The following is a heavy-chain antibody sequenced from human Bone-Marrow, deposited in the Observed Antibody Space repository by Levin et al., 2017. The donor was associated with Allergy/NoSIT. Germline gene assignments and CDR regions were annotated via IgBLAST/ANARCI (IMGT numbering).Heavy chain of an antibody. CDR1: GYTFTDYY. CDR2: INPALGTT. D-gene: IGHD3-16*01. Sequence: PVASVKVSCKASGYTFTDYYLHWVRQAPGQGLEWMGWINPALGTTYYAQNFEGRVTMTRDTSISTAYMELSSLRFDDTAVYYCTRRGRPHGLDVWGRGTTVTVSS. V-gene: IGHV1-2*02. CDR3: TRRGRPHGLDV. J-gene: IGHJ6*02.